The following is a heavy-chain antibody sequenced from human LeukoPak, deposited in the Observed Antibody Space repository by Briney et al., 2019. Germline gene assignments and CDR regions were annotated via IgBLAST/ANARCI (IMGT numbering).Heavy chain of an antibody. V-gene: IGHV7-4-1*02. CDR3: ARGYTKDMTSVTHFDY. J-gene: IGHJ4*02. D-gene: IGHD4-17*01. CDR1: GYTFTSYA. CDR2: INTNTGNP. Sequence: ASVKVSCKASGYTFTSYAMNWVRQAPGQGLEWMGWINTNTGNPTYAQGFTGRFVFSLDTSVSTAYLQISSLKVEDTAVYYCARGYTKDMTSVTHFDYWGQGTLVTVSS.